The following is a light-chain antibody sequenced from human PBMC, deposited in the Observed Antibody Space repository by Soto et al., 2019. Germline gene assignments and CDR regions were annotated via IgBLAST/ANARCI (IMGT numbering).Light chain of an antibody. CDR3: AAWDDSLSGYV. CDR1: SSNIGSNY. CDR2: RNN. J-gene: IGLJ1*01. V-gene: IGLV1-47*01. Sequence: QTVVTQPPSASGTPGQRVTISCSGSSSNIGSNYVYWYQQFPGTAPKLLIYRNNQRPSGVPDRFSGSKSGTSASLAISGLRSEDEADYYCAAWDDSLSGYVFGTGTKVTVL.